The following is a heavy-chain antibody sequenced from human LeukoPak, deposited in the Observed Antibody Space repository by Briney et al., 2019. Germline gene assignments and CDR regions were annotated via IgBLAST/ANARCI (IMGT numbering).Heavy chain of an antibody. Sequence: ASVKVSCKASGYDFASVGITWARRAPGQGLEWVGWISPYNGNTRYAQKFQGRVAMTTDTSTTTAYMELRGLRFNDTAVYYCARAGSGSGWYFDYWGQGTLVTVSS. CDR2: ISPYNGNT. V-gene: IGHV1-18*01. CDR1: GYDFASVG. CDR3: ARAGSGSGWYFDY. J-gene: IGHJ4*02. D-gene: IGHD6-19*01.